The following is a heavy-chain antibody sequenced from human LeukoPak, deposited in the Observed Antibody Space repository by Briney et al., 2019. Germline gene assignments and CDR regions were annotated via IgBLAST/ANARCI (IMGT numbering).Heavy chain of an antibody. CDR3: ARETHICGAAAPIQ. J-gene: IGHJ4*02. Sequence: PSHTHSPACPLASPSISRNYRSSTRHHAGKGLEWLGRIYTSGSSNYNPSLKSRVTMSVDTSKNQFSLKLSSVTAADTAVYYCARETHICGAAAPIQWGQGTLVTVSS. CDR1: SPSISRNY. CDR2: IYTSGSS. V-gene: IGHV4-4*07. D-gene: IGHD2-2*01.